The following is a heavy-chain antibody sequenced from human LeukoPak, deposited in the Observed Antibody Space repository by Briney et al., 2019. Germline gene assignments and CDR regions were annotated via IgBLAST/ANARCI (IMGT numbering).Heavy chain of an antibody. V-gene: IGHV3-48*03. CDR1: GFTFSSYE. CDR3: ARDPFEEVSFGDY. D-gene: IGHD3-16*01. J-gene: IGHJ4*02. CDR2: ISSSGSTI. Sequence: GGSLRLSCAASGFTFSSYEMNWVRQAPGKGLEWVSYISSSGSTIYYADSVKGRFTISRDNAKNSLYLQTNSLRAEDTAVYYCARDPFEEVSFGDYWGQGTLVTVSS.